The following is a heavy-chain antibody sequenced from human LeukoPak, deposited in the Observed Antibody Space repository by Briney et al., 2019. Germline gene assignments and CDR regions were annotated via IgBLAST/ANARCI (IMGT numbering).Heavy chain of an antibody. V-gene: IGHV3-23*01. CDR2: ISGGGTTT. CDR1: GFTFRNYA. J-gene: IGHJ1*01. CDR3: ARDLDDYNGLPPFFQH. D-gene: IGHD5-24*01. Sequence: GGSLRLSCAASGFTFRNYAMSWVRQAPGKGLDWVSAISGGGTTTYSADSVKGRFTISRDNSKNTLYLQMNSLRAEDTAVYYCARDLDDYNGLPPFFQHWGQGTLVTVSS.